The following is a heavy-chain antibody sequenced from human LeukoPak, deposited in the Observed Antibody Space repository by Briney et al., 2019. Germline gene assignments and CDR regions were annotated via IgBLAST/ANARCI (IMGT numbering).Heavy chain of an antibody. V-gene: IGHV1-18*01. CDR2: ISAYNGNT. D-gene: IGHD3-3*01. CDR3: ARAGRTIFGVVIGPSWFDP. Sequence: ASVKVSCKASGYTFTSYGISWVRQAPGQGLEWMGWISAYNGNTNYAQKLQGRVTMTTDTSTSTAYMELRSLRSDDTAVYYCARAGRTIFGVVIGPSWFDPWGQGTLVTVSS. J-gene: IGHJ5*02. CDR1: GYTFTSYG.